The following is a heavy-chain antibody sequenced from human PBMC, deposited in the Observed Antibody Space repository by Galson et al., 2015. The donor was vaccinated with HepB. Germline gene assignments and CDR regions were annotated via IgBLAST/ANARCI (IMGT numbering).Heavy chain of an antibody. CDR3: AKRSASGAYYDS. CDR1: GFTFNNYG. CDR2: ITASGGDT. D-gene: IGHD3-10*01. V-gene: IGHV3-23*01. J-gene: IGHJ4*02. Sequence: SLRLSCAASGFTFNNYGMAWVRQAPGKGLEWVSTITASGGDTFYAGSVKGRITTSRDNSKNMFFLQMNSLRAEDSAEYYCAKRSASGAYYDSWGQGTLVTVSS.